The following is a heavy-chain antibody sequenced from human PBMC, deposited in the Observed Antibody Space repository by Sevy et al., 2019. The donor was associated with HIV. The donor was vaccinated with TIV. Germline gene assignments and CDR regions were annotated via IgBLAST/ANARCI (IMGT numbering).Heavy chain of an antibody. CDR1: GVSISSGAYS. D-gene: IGHD3-16*01. CDR3: ARDGGTMPTPGSFDI. V-gene: IGHV4-30-2*01. Sequence: SETLSLTCAVSGVSISSGAYSWNWIRQPPGKGLEWIGYIYHTGNTYYNPSLNSRITISLDRSKNQFSLRLSSVTAADPDVYFSARDGGTMPTPGSFDIWGQRTMVTF. J-gene: IGHJ3*02. CDR2: IYHTGNT.